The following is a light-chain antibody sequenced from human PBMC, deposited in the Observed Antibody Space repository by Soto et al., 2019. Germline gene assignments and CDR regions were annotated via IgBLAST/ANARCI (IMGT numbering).Light chain of an antibody. CDR1: SSNIGKNY. CDR2: EDN. J-gene: IGLJ1*01. V-gene: IGLV1-51*02. CDR3: GTWDSSLSVFV. Sequence: QSLLTQPPSVSAAPGQKVTISCSGSSSNIGKNYVSWYQQVPGTAPKLVIYEDNKRRSGIPDRFSGSKSGTSATLGITGLQTGDEADYYCGTWDSSLSVFVFGTGTQLTVL.